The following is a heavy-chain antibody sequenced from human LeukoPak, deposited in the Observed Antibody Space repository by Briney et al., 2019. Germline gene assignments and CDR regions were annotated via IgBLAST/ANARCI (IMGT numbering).Heavy chain of an antibody. CDR2: IYYSGNT. CDR1: GVSISSSNSY. CDR3: ARHRSGWLQSSFDY. V-gene: IGHV4-39*01. Sequence: SETLSLTCTVSGVSISSSNSYWGWIRQPPGKGLEWIGSIYYSGNTYYNASLKSQVSISIDTSKNQFSLKLSSVTAADTAVYYCARHRSGWLQSSFDYRGQGTLVTVSS. J-gene: IGHJ4*02. D-gene: IGHD5-24*01.